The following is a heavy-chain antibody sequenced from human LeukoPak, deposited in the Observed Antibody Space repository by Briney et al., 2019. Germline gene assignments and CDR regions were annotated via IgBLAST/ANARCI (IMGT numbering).Heavy chain of an antibody. J-gene: IGHJ1*01. D-gene: IGHD2-15*01. V-gene: IGHV1-58*01. CDR1: GFTFTSSA. CDR2: IVVGSGNT. Sequence: GASVKVSCKASGFTFTSSAVQWVRQARGQRLEWIGWIVVGSGNTNYAQKFQERVTITRDMSTSTAYMELSSLRSEDTAVYYCARESSTGDYCSGGSCYSGFEYFQHWGQGTLVTVSS. CDR3: ARESSTGDYCSGGSCYSGFEYFQH.